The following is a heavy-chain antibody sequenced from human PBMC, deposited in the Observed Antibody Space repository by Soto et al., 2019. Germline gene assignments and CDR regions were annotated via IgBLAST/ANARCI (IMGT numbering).Heavy chain of an antibody. D-gene: IGHD3-10*02. V-gene: IGHV3-30*04. Sequence: QVQLVESGGGVVQPGRSLRLCCAASGFIFSNYAIHWVRQAPGKGLYLLALISYDVYDKYYTDSVKGRFTMSRDNSNNTLYLQMNSLRPEDTAVYYCARAPNRLFGFWFEPWGKATLLTVSS. CDR3: ARAPNRLFGFWFEP. J-gene: IGHJ5*01. CDR1: GFIFSNYA. CDR2: ISYDVYDK.